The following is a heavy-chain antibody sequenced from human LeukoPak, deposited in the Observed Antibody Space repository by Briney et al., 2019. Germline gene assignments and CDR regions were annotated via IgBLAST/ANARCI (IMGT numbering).Heavy chain of an antibody. V-gene: IGHV3-7*01. J-gene: IGHJ4*02. CDR3: AREHCSSSSCHLDY. Sequence: PGGSLRLSCAASGFTFSSYWMSWVRQAPGKGLEWVANIKQDGSEKYYGNSVRGRFSISRDNAKNSLYLQMNSLRAEDTAVYYCAREHCSSSSCHLDYWGQGTLVTVSS. CDR2: IKQDGSEK. D-gene: IGHD2-2*01. CDR1: GFTFSSYW.